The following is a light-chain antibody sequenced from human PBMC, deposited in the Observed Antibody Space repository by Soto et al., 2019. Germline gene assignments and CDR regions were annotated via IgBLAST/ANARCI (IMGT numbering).Light chain of an antibody. CDR3: SSYTSSSTMV. V-gene: IGLV2-14*01. CDR2: DVS. Sequence: QSALTQPASVSGSHGQSITISCTGTSSDVGGYNYVSWYQQHPGQAPKLMMYDVSNRPSGVSNRFTGSKSGNTASLTISGLQAEDEADYYCSSYTSSSTMVFGGGTKLTVL. CDR1: SSDVGGYNY. J-gene: IGLJ2*01.